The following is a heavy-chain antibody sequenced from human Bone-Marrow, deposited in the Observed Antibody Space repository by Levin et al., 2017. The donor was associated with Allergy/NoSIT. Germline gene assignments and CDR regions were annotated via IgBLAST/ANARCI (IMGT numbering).Heavy chain of an antibody. CDR1: GYTFTGYY. CDR3: ARGITMIVVVVDRRWFDY. D-gene: IGHD3-22*01. V-gene: IGHV1-2*02. Sequence: ASVKVSCKASGYTFTGYYMHWVRQAPGQGLEWMGWINPNSGGTNYAQKFQGRVTMTRDTSISTAYMELSRLRADDTAVYYCARGITMIVVVVDRRWFDYWGQGTLVTVSS. CDR2: INPNSGGT. J-gene: IGHJ4*02.